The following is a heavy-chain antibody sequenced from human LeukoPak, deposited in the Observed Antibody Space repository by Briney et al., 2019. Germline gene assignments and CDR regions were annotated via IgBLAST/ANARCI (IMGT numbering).Heavy chain of an antibody. CDR2: IYYSGST. CDR3: ARVQAMVVTYWYFDL. D-gene: IGHD4-23*01. J-gene: IGHJ2*01. Sequence: PSETLSLTCTVSGGSISSYYWSWIRQPPGKGLEWIGDIYYSGSTNYNPSLKSRVTISVDPCKNQSSLKLSSVTAADTAVYYCARVQAMVVTYWYFDLWGRGTLVTVSS. V-gene: IGHV4-59*01. CDR1: GGSISSYY.